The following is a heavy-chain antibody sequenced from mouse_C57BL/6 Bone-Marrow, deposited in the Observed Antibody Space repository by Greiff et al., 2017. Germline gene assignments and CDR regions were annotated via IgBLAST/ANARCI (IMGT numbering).Heavy chain of an antibody. CDR2: IYPRSGNT. J-gene: IGHJ2*01. CDR1: GYTFTSYG. V-gene: IGHV1-81*01. CDR3: ARGDDYPFDY. Sequence: QVQLQQSGAELARPGASVKLSCTASGYTFTSYGISWVKQRTGQGLEWIGEIYPRSGNTYYNEKFKGKATLTADKSSSTAYMEIRSLTSEDSAVYFCARGDDYPFDYWGQGTTLTVSS. D-gene: IGHD2-4*01.